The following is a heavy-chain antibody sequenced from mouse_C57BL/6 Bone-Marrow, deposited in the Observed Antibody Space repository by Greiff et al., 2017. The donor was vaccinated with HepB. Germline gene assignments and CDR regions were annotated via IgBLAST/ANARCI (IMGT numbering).Heavy chain of an antibody. V-gene: IGHV5-17*01. J-gene: IGHJ3*01. CDR2: ISSGSSTI. D-gene: IGHD1-1*01. Sequence: DVKLVESGGGLVKPGGSLKLSCAASGFTFSDYGMHWVRQAPEKGLEWVAYISSGSSTIYYADTVKGRFTISRDNAKNTLFLQMTSLRSEDTAMYYCARAIYYYGRGFAYWGQGTLVTVSA. CDR3: ARAIYYYGRGFAY. CDR1: GFTFSDYG.